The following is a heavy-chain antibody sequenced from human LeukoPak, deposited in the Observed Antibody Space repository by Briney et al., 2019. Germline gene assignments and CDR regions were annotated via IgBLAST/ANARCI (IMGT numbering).Heavy chain of an antibody. CDR2: VYYSGSA. CDR1: GGSIDSDY. D-gene: IGHD6-19*01. J-gene: IGHJ4*02. CDR3: ARLSYTSGWYEVDY. Sequence: SETLSLTCTVSGGSIDSDYWTWIRQSPGKGLEWVGYVYYSGSATYNPSLKSRVTISVETSKNQFSLSLNSVTAADTAVYYCARLSYTSGWYEVDYWGQGTLVPVSS. V-gene: IGHV4-59*08.